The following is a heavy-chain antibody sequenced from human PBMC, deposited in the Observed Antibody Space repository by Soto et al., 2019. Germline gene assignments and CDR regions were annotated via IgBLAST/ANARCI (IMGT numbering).Heavy chain of an antibody. Sequence: QVQLVQSGAEVKKPGASVKVSCQASGYTFNGYYMHWVRQAPGQGLEWMGWINPNSGGTNYAQKFQGWVNITRDTSITTAYMELSRVTSDHTAVYYCASGAESSTGGYAFHLWGQGTMVTVSS. V-gene: IGHV1-2*04. J-gene: IGHJ3*01. D-gene: IGHD3-16*01. CDR2: INPNSGGT. CDR3: ASGAESSTGGYAFHL. CDR1: GYTFNGYY.